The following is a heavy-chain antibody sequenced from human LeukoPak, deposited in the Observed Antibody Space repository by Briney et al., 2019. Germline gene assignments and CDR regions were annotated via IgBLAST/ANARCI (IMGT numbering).Heavy chain of an antibody. D-gene: IGHD3-10*01. CDR1: GFTFSSYG. Sequence: GGSLRLSCAASGFTFSSYGMHWVRQAPGKGLEWVAFIRYDGSNNFYADSVKVRFTISRDNSKNTLYLQMNSLRAEDTAVYYCAKEGYYGSGSYMDVWGKGTTVTISS. V-gene: IGHV3-30*02. J-gene: IGHJ6*03. CDR2: IRYDGSNN. CDR3: AKEGYYGSGSYMDV.